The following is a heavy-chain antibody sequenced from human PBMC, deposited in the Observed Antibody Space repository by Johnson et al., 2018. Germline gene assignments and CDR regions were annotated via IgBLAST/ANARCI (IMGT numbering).Heavy chain of an antibody. CDR2: INHSGST. CDR1: GGSFSGYY. Sequence: QVQLQQWGAGLLKPSETLSLTCAVYGGSFSGYYWSWIRQPPGKGLEWIGEINHSGSTNYNPSLTSRVTISVDTSKNQFSLKLSSVTAADTAVYDWARSNGSGSYKPNWFDPWGQGTTVTVSS. V-gene: IGHV4-34*01. CDR3: ARSNGSGSYKPNWFDP. J-gene: IGHJ5*01. D-gene: IGHD3-10*01.